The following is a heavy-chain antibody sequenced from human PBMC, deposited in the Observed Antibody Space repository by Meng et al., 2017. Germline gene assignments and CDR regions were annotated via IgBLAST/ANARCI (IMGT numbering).Heavy chain of an antibody. V-gene: IGHV1-69*01. CDR2: IIPIFGTA. CDR1: GGTFSSYA. CDR3: ARDSDSSSWYDYFGY. Sequence: QGQLVQAGDEVKKSGSSVKVSCKASGGTFSSYAISCVRQAPGQGLEWMGGIIPIFGTANYAQKFQGRVTITADESTSTAYMELSSLRSEDTAVYYCARDSDSSSWYDYFGYWGQGTLVTVSS. J-gene: IGHJ4*02. D-gene: IGHD6-13*01.